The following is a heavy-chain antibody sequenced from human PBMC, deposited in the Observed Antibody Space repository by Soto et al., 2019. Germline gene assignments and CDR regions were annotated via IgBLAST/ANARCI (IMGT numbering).Heavy chain of an antibody. Sequence: GGSLRLSCAASGFTFSSYAMSWVRQAPGKGLEWVSAISGSGGSTYYADSVKGRFTISRDNSKNTLYLQMNSLRAEDTAVYYCAKGIELEFAAVSYMDVWGKGTTVTVSS. CDR2: ISGSGGST. CDR3: AKGIELEFAAVSYMDV. V-gene: IGHV3-23*01. CDR1: GFTFSSYA. J-gene: IGHJ6*03. D-gene: IGHD1-1*01.